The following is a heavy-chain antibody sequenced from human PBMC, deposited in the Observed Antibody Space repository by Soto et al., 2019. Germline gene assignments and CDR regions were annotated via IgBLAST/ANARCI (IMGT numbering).Heavy chain of an antibody. CDR2: IYYSGST. D-gene: IGHD2-15*01. Sequence: SETLSLTCTVSGGSISSGDYYWSWIRQPPGKGLEWIGYIYYSGSTYYNPSLKSRVTISVDTSKNQFSLKLSSVTAADTAVYYCAREEISGGLNWFDPWGQGTLVTVSS. CDR3: AREEISGGLNWFDP. J-gene: IGHJ5*02. V-gene: IGHV4-30-4*01. CDR1: GGSISSGDYY.